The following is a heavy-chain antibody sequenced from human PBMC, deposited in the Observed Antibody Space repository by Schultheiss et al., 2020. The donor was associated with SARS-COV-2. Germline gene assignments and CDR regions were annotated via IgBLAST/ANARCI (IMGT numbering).Heavy chain of an antibody. D-gene: IGHD6-19*01. CDR2: ISGSGDST. CDR1: GFTFSNYA. V-gene: IGHV3-23*01. J-gene: IGHJ4*02. Sequence: GESLKISCAGSGFTFSNYAMSWVRQAPGKGLEWVSSISGSGDSTYYADSVKGHVTIFRDNSKNSLYLQMNSLRAEDTAVYYCARDPGYSSGSLFDYWGQGTLVTVSS. CDR3: ARDPGYSSGSLFDY.